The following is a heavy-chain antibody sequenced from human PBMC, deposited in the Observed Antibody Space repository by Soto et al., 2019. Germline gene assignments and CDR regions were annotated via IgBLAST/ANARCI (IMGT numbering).Heavy chain of an antibody. Sequence: GGSLRLSCAASGFTFSSYSMNWVRQAPGKGLEWVSSISSSSSYIYYADSVKGRFTISRDNAKNSLYLQMNSLRAEDTAVYYCARERSHGYYNAYYYYMDVWGKGTTVTVSS. CDR3: ARERSHGYYNAYYYYMDV. J-gene: IGHJ6*03. CDR2: ISSSSSYI. CDR1: GFTFSSYS. D-gene: IGHD3-9*01. V-gene: IGHV3-21*01.